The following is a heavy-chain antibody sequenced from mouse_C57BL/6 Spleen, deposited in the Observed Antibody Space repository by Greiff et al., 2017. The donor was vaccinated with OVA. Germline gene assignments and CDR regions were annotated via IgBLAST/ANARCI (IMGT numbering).Heavy chain of an antibody. D-gene: IGHD1-1*01. CDR3: ARDGSSYRGFAY. Sequence: VQLQQSGPELVKPGASVKIPCKASGYTFTAYNMDWVKQSHGKSLEWIGDINPNNGGTIYNQKFKGKATLTVDKSSSTAYMELRSLTSEDTAVYYCARDGSSYRGFAYWGQGTLVTVSA. V-gene: IGHV1-18*01. CDR2: INPNNGGT. J-gene: IGHJ3*01. CDR1: GYTFTAYN.